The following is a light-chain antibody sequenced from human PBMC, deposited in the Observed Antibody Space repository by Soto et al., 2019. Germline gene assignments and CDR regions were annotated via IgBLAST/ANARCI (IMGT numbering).Light chain of an antibody. V-gene: IGLV2-14*01. CDR3: SSYTSSSTLNV. Sequence: QSVLTQPASVSGSPRQSITISCTGASSDVGGYTYVSWYQQHPGKAPKLMIYEFNNRPSGVSNRFSGSKSGNTASLTISGLQAEDEADYYCSSYTSSSTLNVFGTGTKGTVL. CDR1: SSDVGGYTY. CDR2: EFN. J-gene: IGLJ1*01.